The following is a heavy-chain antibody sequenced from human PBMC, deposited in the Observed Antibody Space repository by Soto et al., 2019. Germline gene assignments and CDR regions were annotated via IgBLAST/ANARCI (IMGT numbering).Heavy chain of an antibody. V-gene: IGHV3-33*01. J-gene: IGHJ4*02. CDR1: GFTFSNYG. Sequence: QVQLVESGGGVVQPGRSLRLSCAASGFTFSNYGMHWVRQAPNKGLEWVAGIWHDGSNKYHATSVEGPFTISRANSNNTLYLQKNSLRVEDTAVYYCAREAGDQILGQQLPDYWGQGTLVTVSS. CDR2: IWHDGSNK. CDR3: AREAGDQILGQQLPDY. D-gene: IGHD6-13*01.